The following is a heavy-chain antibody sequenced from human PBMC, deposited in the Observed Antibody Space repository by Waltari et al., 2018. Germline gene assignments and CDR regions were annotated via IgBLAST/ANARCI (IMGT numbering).Heavy chain of an antibody. CDR3: AREVRVCSGGSCYFDY. CDR2: ISSSGRTI. Sequence: EVQLVESGGGLIQPGGSLRLSCAASGFTFSSYEMNWVRQAPGKGREWVTKISSSGRTIYYADSVKGRFTISTDNAKNSLYLQMNSLRAEDTAVYYCAREVRVCSGGSCYFDYWGQGTLVTVSS. CDR1: GFTFSSYE. V-gene: IGHV3-48*03. J-gene: IGHJ4*02. D-gene: IGHD2-15*01.